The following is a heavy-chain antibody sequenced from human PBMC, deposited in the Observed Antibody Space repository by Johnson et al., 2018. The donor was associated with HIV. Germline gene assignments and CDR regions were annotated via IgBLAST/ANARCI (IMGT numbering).Heavy chain of an antibody. V-gene: IGHV3-66*04. CDR2: IYSGGST. Sequence: VQLVESGGGLVQPGGSLRLSCAASGFTVSSNYMSWVRQAPGKGLEWVSVIYSGGSTYYADFVKGRFTISRDNSKNTLYLQMNSLRAEDTAVYYCASHYYDSSGYYFDAFDIWGHGTMVTVSS. CDR1: GFTVSSNY. CDR3: ASHYYDSSGYYFDAFDI. D-gene: IGHD3-22*01. J-gene: IGHJ3*02.